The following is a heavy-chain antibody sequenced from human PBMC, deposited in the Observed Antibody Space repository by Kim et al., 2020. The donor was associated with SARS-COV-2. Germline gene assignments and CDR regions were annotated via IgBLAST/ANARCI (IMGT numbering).Heavy chain of an antibody. V-gene: IGHV3-7*01. CDR1: GFTFSSYW. CDR2: IKQDGSEK. J-gene: IGHJ6*02. Sequence: GGSLRLSCAASGFTFSSYWMSWVRQAPGKGLEWVANIKQDGSEKYYVDSVKGRFTISRDNAKNSLYLQMNSLRAEDTAVYYCARDEGGDLSGYYYYYGMDVWGQGTTVTVSS. CDR3: ARDEGGDLSGYYYYYGMDV. D-gene: IGHD3-16*01.